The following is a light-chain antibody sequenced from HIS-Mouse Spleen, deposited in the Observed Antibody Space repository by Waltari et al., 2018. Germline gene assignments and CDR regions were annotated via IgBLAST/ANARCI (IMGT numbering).Light chain of an antibody. V-gene: IGLV3-1*01. CDR2: QDS. Sequence: SYELTQPPSVSVSPGQTASIPCSGAKSGDKYACWYQQKPGQSPVLVIYQDSKRPSGIPERFSGSNSGNTATLTISGTQAMDEADYYCQAWDSSTVVFGGGTKLTVL. CDR1: KSGDKY. J-gene: IGLJ2*01. CDR3: QAWDSSTVV.